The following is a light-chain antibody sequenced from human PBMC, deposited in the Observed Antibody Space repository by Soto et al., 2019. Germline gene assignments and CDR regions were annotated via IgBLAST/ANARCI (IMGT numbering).Light chain of an antibody. CDR3: AAWDYSLNAYV. V-gene: IGLV1-44*01. Sequence: QSALTQPPSASGTPGQRDTISCSGSSSNIGSNTVNWYQQLPGTAPKVLIYSNNQRPSGVPDRFSGSKSDTSASLAISGLQSEDDADYYCAAWDYSLNAYVFGIGTKVTVL. J-gene: IGLJ1*01. CDR2: SNN. CDR1: SSNIGSNT.